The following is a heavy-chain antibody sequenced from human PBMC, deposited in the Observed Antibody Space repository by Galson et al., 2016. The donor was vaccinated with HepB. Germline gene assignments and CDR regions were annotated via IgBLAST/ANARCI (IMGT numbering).Heavy chain of an antibody. CDR2: MNPNSGNS. V-gene: IGHV1-8*01. CDR3: VKAAGNRYFDS. J-gene: IGHJ4*02. Sequence: SVKVSCKASGCTFTSYDINWVRQATGQGLEWMGWMNPNSGNSGFAEKFQGRVTMTMNTSITTVYMELNRLRSEDTAVYYCVKAAGNRYFDSWGQGTLVTVSS. CDR1: GCTFTSYD. D-gene: IGHD3-10*01.